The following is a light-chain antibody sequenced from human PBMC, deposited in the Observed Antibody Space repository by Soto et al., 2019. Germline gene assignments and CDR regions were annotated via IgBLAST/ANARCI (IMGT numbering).Light chain of an antibody. CDR2: DAP. V-gene: IGKV3-11*01. CDR1: QSVSNY. CDR3: QQRSNWPRNT. Sequence: EIVLTQSPATLSLSPGERATLSCRASQSVSNYLAWYQQKPGQAPRLLIYDAPNRAPGIPARFSGSGSGTDFTLTISSLEPEDFAVYYCQQRSNWPRNTFGQGTKLEIK. J-gene: IGKJ2*01.